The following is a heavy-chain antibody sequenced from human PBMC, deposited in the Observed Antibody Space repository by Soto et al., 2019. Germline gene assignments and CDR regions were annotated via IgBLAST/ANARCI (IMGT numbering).Heavy chain of an antibody. CDR1: GFTFSDHY. Sequence: EVQLVESGGGLVQPGRSLRLSCAAFGFTFSDHYMDWVRQAPGKGLEWVGRIRNKANSYTTEYAASVKGRFTISRDDSKNLLFLQMYSLKTEDTAVYYCSRAGILPTPYYFDYWGQGTLVTVSS. V-gene: IGHV3-72*01. J-gene: IGHJ4*01. CDR2: IRNKANSYTT. CDR3: SRAGILPTPYYFDY. D-gene: IGHD2-21*01.